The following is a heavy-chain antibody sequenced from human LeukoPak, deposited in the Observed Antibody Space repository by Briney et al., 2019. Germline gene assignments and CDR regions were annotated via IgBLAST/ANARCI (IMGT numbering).Heavy chain of an antibody. Sequence: TGGSLRLSCAASGFTFSSYSMNWVRQAPGKGLEWVSYISSSGSIIYYADPVKGRFTISRDNAKNSLYLQMNSLRAEDTAVYYCARRLDNWGQGTLVTVSS. CDR1: GFTFSSYS. J-gene: IGHJ4*02. CDR2: ISSSGSII. V-gene: IGHV3-48*04. CDR3: ARRLDN.